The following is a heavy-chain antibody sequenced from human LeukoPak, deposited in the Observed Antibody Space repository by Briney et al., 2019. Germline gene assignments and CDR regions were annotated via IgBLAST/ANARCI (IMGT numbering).Heavy chain of an antibody. CDR2: ISGSGGST. Sequence: GGSLRLSRAASGFTFSSYAMSWVRQAPGKGLEWVSAISGSGGSTYYADSVKGRFTISRDNSKNTPYLQMNSLRAEDTAVYYCAKGGWELLTYFDYWGQGTLVTVSS. V-gene: IGHV3-23*01. J-gene: IGHJ4*02. CDR3: AKGGWELLTYFDY. D-gene: IGHD1-26*01. CDR1: GFTFSSYA.